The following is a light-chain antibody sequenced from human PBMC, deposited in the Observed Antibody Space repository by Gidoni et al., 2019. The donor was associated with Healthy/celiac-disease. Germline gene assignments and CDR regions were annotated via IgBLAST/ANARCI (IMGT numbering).Light chain of an antibody. J-gene: IGKJ2*01. V-gene: IGKV1-39*01. Sequence: DIQMTQSPSSLSASVGDRVTITCRASQSISSYLNWYQQKPGKAPKLLIYAASSLQSGVPSRFSGIGSGTDCTLTISSLQPEDFATYYGQQSYSTSYTSGQGTKLEIK. CDR3: QQSYSTSYT. CDR1: QSISSY. CDR2: AAS.